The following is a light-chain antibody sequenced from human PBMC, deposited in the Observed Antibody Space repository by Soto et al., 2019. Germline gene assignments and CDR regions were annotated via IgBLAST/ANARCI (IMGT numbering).Light chain of an antibody. V-gene: IGLV2-23*02. Sequence: QSALTQPASVSGSPGQSITISCTGTSSDVGTYALVSWFQQHPGTAPKPIIYKVTTQPSGVSDRFSGSKSGDTASMTISGLQSEDEADYYCSSYAPGNVLLLFGAGTKLTVL. J-gene: IGLJ3*02. CDR1: SSDVGTYAL. CDR2: KVT. CDR3: SSYAPGNVLLL.